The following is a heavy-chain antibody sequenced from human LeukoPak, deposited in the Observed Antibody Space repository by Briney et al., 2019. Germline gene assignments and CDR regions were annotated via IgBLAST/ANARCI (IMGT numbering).Heavy chain of an antibody. Sequence: KPSETLSLTCTVSGGSISSYYWSWIRQPPGKGLEWIGYIYYSGSTNYNPSLKSRVTISVDTSKNQFSLKLSSVTAADTAVYYCARLRRNYSDSWGQGSLVSVSS. V-gene: IGHV4-59*08. J-gene: IGHJ4*02. CDR1: GGSISSYY. CDR3: ARLRRNYSDS. CDR2: IYYSGST.